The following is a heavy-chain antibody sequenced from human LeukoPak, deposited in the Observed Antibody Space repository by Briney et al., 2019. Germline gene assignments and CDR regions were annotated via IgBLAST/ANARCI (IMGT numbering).Heavy chain of an antibody. CDR1: GYTFTCYY. V-gene: IGHV1-2*02. D-gene: IGHD3-22*01. J-gene: IGHJ4*02. CDR2: INPNSSGT. CDR3: ARDLNHYYDSSGYYTEVY. Sequence: ASVKVSCKASGYTFTCYYMHWVRHAPGPGLELMGWINPNSSGTNYAQKFQGRVTMTRDTSISTAYMELSRLRSDDTAVYYCARDLNHYYDSSGYYTEVYWGQGTLVTVSS.